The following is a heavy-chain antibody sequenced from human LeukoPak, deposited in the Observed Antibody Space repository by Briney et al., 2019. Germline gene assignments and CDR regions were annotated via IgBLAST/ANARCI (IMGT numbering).Heavy chain of an antibody. CDR2: ISSSSSTM. Sequence: GGSLRLSCAASGFTFSSYSMNWVRQAPGKGLEWVSYISSSSSTMYYADSVKGRFTISRDNAKNSLYLQMNSLRAEDTAVYYCASGVGYSSSWFDYWGQGTLVTVSS. CDR1: GFTFSSYS. V-gene: IGHV3-48*01. D-gene: IGHD6-13*01. J-gene: IGHJ4*02. CDR3: ASGVGYSSSWFDY.